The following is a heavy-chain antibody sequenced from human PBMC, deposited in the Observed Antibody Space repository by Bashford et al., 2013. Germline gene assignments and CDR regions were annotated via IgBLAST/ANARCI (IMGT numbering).Heavy chain of an antibody. CDR2: IYYNRDT. CDR3: ARSGYSYDTGYYFDS. Sequence: SETLSLTCTVSGDSISTGSYFWGWVRQPPGKGLEWIGSIYYNRDTYYNPSLKSRLTISLDTSTNQFSLRLSSVTAADTAVYYCARSGYSYDTGYYFDSWGQGTLVTVSS. CDR1: GDSISTGSYF. V-gene: IGHV4-39*07. J-gene: IGHJ4*02. D-gene: IGHD5-18*01.